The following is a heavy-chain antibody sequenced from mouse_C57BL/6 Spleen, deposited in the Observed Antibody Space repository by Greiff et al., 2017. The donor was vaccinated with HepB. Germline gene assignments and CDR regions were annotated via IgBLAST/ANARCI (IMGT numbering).Heavy chain of an antibody. CDR1: GYTFTSYW. J-gene: IGHJ1*03. V-gene: IGHV1-7*01. CDR2: INPSSGYT. D-gene: IGHD2-5*01. CDR3: ARHSNYPSGYFGV. Sequence: QVQLQQSGAELAKPGASVKLSCKASGYTFTSYWMHWVKQRPGQGLEWIGYINPSSGYTKYNQKFKDKATLTADKASSTAYMQLSSLTYEDAAVYYWARHSNYPSGYFGVWGTGTTVTVSS.